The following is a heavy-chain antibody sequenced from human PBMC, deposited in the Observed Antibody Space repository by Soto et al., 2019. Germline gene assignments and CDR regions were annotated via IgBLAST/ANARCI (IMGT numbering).Heavy chain of an antibody. D-gene: IGHD3-22*01. J-gene: IGHJ4*02. V-gene: IGHV4-4*07. CDR1: GASISGFY. CDR3: ARHDYDSSGYGSDY. Sequence: PETLSLTCTVSGASISGFYWSWIRKSAGKGLEWIGRIYATGTTDYNPSLKSRVTISVDTSKNQFSLKLSSVTAADTAVYYCARHDYDSSGYGSDYWGQGTLVTVSS. CDR2: IYATGTT.